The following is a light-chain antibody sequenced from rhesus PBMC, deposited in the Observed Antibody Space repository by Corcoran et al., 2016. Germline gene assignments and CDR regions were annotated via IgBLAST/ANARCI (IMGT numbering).Light chain of an antibody. CDR1: QDISTW. CDR2: TAS. V-gene: IGKV1-18*01. CDR3: QQGYDTPLT. J-gene: IGKJ3*01. Sequence: DIQMTQSPSSLSASVGDKVTITCRASQDISTWLAWYQQKPGKAPKLLFYTASNLHTGVPSRSSGNGTGTDFTLTIGSLQPEGFATYYCQQGYDTPLTFGPGTNLDVK.